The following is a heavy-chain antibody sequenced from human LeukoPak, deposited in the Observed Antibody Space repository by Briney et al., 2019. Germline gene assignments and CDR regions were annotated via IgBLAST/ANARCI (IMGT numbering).Heavy chain of an antibody. CDR3: ARGFGDNWYIY. J-gene: IGHJ4*02. CDR1: GSSISSSSYY. V-gene: IGHV4-61*05. D-gene: IGHD1-1*01. CDR2: IYYSGSA. Sequence: SETLSLTCTVSGSSISSSSYYWGWIRQPPGKGLEWIGHIYYSGSANYNPSLRSRVTISVDTSKIQFSLKLSSVTAADTAVYYCARGFGDNWYIYWGQGTLVTVSS.